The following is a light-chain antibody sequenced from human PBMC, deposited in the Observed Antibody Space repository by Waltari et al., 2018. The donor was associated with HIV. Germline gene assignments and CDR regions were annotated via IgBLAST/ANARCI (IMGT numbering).Light chain of an antibody. Sequence: QSALTQPASVSGSPGQSITISCTVPSSDVGSYNRVSWYQQYPGKAPKLLIYEVTKRPSGVSNRFSGSKSGNTASLTLSGLQADDEADYYCSSYAGARVFGGGTNLIVL. CDR3: SSYAGARV. CDR1: SSDVGSYNR. J-gene: IGLJ3*02. V-gene: IGLV2-23*02. CDR2: EVT.